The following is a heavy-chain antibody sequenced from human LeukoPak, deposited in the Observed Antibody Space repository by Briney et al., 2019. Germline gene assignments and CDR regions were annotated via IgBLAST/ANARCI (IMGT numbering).Heavy chain of an antibody. D-gene: IGHD3-9*01. CDR1: NGPYRIRSVY. Sequence: PSETLSLTCSVANGPYRIRSVYGAWIRQPPGKGLEWFGYFYYSGSTNYKPSLKSRVTISVDTSKNQFSLKLSSVTAADTAVYYCARAPLTYDILTESWFDPWGQGTLVTVSS. CDR2: FYYSGST. CDR3: ARAPLTYDILTESWFDP. V-gene: IGHV4-61*05. J-gene: IGHJ5*02.